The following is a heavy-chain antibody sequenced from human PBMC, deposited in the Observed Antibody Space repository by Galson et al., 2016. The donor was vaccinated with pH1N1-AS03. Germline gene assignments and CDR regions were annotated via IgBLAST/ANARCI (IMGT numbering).Heavy chain of an antibody. CDR3: ARHGRPHSGVLTALTAFDY. V-gene: IGHV4-59*08. Sequence: TLSLTCNVSGGSFTYYYWSWIRQPPGKGLEWIGYIYYSGSTNYHPSLRSRLTISLDTSKNQISLELSSVTAADTAMYYCARHGRPHSGVLTALTAFDYWGPGALVTVSS. D-gene: IGHD3-9*01. CDR1: GGSFTYYY. CDR2: IYYSGST. J-gene: IGHJ4*02.